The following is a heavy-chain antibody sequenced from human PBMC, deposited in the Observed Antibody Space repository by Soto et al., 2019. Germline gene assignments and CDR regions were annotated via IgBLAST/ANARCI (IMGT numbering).Heavy chain of an antibody. CDR1: GGSISSRSYY. CDR2: IYDSGNS. D-gene: IGHD1-26*01. J-gene: IGHJ5*02. CDR3: ARGVYSRGMGDWCDP. V-gene: IGHV4-39*02. Sequence: QLQLQESGPGLVKPSETLSLTCTVSGGSISSRSYYWAWVRQPPGKGLECIGTIYDSGNSYYNPSLKSRLTISVDMFKNQFSLKLKSVTASDTAVDYCARGVYSRGMGDWCDPGGQGTLVTVSS.